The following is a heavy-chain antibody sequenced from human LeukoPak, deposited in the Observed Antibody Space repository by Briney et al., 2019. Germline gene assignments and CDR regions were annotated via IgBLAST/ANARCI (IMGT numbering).Heavy chain of an antibody. Sequence: ASETLSLTCTVSGGSISSSSYYWGWIRQPPGKGLEWIGSIYYSGSTYYNPSLKSRVTISVDTSKNQFSLKLGSVTAADTAVYYCARSVAANGSYRGQGTLVTLSS. D-gene: IGHD2-15*01. CDR1: GGSISSSSYY. CDR2: IYYSGST. J-gene: IGHJ4*02. CDR3: ARSVAANGSY. V-gene: IGHV4-39*01.